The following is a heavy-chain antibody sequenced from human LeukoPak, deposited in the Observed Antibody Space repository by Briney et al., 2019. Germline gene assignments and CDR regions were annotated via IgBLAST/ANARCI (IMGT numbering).Heavy chain of an antibody. CDR3: ARDGRYYGSGPFDP. CDR1: GYTFTGYY. V-gene: IGHV1-2*04. Sequence: ASVKVSCKASGYTFTGYYMHWVRQAPGLGLEWMGWINPNSGGTNYAQKFQGWVTMTRDTSISTAYMELSRLRSDDTAVYYCARDGRYYGSGPFDPWGQGTLVTVSS. J-gene: IGHJ5*02. D-gene: IGHD3-10*01. CDR2: INPNSGGT.